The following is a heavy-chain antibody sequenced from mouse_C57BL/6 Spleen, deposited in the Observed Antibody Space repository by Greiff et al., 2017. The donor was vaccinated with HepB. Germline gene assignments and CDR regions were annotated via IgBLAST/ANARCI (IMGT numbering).Heavy chain of an antibody. CDR1: GYTFTSYW. V-gene: IGHV1-53*01. CDR3: ARKGVYYGNYDAMDY. D-gene: IGHD2-1*01. CDR2: INPSNGGT. J-gene: IGHJ4*01. Sequence: VQLQQPGTELVKPGASVKLSCKASGYTFTSYWMHWVKQRPGQGLEWIGNINPSNGGTNYNEKFKSKATLTVDKSSSTAYMQLSSLTSEDSAVYYCARKGVYYGNYDAMDYWGQGTSVTVSS.